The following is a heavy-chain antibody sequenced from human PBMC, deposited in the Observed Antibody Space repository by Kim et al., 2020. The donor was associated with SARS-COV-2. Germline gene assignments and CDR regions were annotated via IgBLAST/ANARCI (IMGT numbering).Heavy chain of an antibody. CDR3: ARDLLGLCDIIGYYVTVFD. V-gene: IGHV1-69*04. CDR2: IIPILGIA. CDR1: GGTFSSYA. J-gene: IGHJ4*01. D-gene: IGHD3-22*01. Sequence: SVKVSCKASGGTFSSYAISWVRQAPGQGLEWMGRIIPILGIANYAQKFQGRVTITADKSTSTAYMVLSSLISDDTAVYYCARDLLGLCDIIGYYVTVFD.